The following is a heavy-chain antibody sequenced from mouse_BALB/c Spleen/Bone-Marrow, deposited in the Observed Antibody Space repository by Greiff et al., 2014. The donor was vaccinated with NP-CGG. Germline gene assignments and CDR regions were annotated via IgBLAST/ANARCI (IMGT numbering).Heavy chain of an antibody. V-gene: IGHV1S81*02. Sequence: QVQLQQSGAELVKPGASVKLSCKASGYTFTSYWMHWVKQRPGQGLEWIGEINPSNGCTNYNEKFKSKATLTVDKSSSTAYMQLSSLTSEDSAVYYCARYATATYWFAYWGQGTLVTVSA. CDR1: GYTFTSYW. J-gene: IGHJ3*01. D-gene: IGHD1-2*01. CDR3: ARYATATYWFAY. CDR2: INPSNGCT.